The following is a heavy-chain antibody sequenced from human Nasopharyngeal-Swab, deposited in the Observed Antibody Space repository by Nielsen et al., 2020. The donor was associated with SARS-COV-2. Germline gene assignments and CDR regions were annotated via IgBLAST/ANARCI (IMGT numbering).Heavy chain of an antibody. CDR2: IWYDGSNK. Sequence: GESLKISCAASGFTFSSYGMHWVRQAPGKGLEWVAVIWYDGSNKYYADSVKGRFTISRDNSKNTLYLQMNSLRAEDTAVYYCARDLQPGDSSSWYYYYGMDVWGQGTTVTVSS. CDR1: GFTFSSYG. V-gene: IGHV3-33*01. J-gene: IGHJ6*02. D-gene: IGHD6-13*01. CDR3: ARDLQPGDSSSWYYYYGMDV.